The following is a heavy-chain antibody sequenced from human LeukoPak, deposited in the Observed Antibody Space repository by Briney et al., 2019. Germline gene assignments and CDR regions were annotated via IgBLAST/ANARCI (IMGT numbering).Heavy chain of an antibody. D-gene: IGHD6-13*01. Sequence: ASVKVSCKASGYIFTSYGISWVRQAPGQGLEWMGWISAYNGNTNYAQKLQGRVTMTTDTSTSTAYMELRSLRSDDTAVYYCARDPPIAAAGTDGYWGQGTLVTVSS. V-gene: IGHV1-18*01. J-gene: IGHJ4*02. CDR3: ARDPPIAAAGTDGY. CDR1: GYIFTSYG. CDR2: ISAYNGNT.